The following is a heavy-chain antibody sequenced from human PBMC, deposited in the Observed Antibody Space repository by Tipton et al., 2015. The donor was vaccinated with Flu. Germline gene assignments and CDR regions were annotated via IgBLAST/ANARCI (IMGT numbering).Heavy chain of an antibody. CDR2: IHRYGTT. CDR3: ARRDFSNYVSDPKNWFDP. V-gene: IGHV4-38-2*01. D-gene: IGHD4-11*01. CDR1: GDSISSDYF. Sequence: LRLSCAVSGDSISSDYFWGWIRQPPGKGLEWIATIHRYGTTYYNPSLKSRVTISVDTSKNQFSLEMRSVTAADMAVYYCARRDFSNYVSDPKNWFDPWGPGTPVTASS. J-gene: IGHJ5*02.